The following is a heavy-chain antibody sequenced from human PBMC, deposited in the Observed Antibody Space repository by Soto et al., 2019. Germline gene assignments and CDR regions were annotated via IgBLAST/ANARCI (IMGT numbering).Heavy chain of an antibody. CDR1: GFTFDDYA. CDR3: AKDLGMRGYSYGEGGYYYYGMDV. J-gene: IGHJ6*02. Sequence: PGGSLRLSCAASGFTFDDYAMHWVRQAPGKGLEWVSLISWDGGSTYYADSVKGRFTISRDNSKNSLYLQMNSLRAEDTALYYCAKDLGMRGYSYGEGGYYYYGMDVWGQGTTVTVSS. CDR2: ISWDGGST. D-gene: IGHD5-18*01. V-gene: IGHV3-43D*04.